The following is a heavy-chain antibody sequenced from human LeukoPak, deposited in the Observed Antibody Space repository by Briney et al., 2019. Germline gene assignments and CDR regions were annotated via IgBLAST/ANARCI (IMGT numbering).Heavy chain of an antibody. V-gene: IGHV3-23*01. CDR3: AKEDWVRLRGEDY. J-gene: IGHJ4*02. CDR2: ISGNGVST. Sequence: PGGSLRLSCAAPGFTFSRCAMTWVRQAPGKGLEWVSTISGNGVSTYYADSAQGRFTISRDNSKNTLYLQMNRLRAEDTAVYYCAKEDWVRLRGEDYWGQGTLVTVSS. D-gene: IGHD3-10*01. CDR1: GFTFSRCA.